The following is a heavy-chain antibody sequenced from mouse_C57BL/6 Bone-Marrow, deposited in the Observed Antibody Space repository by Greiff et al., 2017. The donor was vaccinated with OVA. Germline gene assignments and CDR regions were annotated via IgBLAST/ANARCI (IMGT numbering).Heavy chain of an antibody. CDR3: ARAMDY. V-gene: IGHV1-63*01. CDR2: IYPGGGYT. Sequence: VHLVESGAELVRPGTSVKMSCKASGYTFTNYWIGWAKQRPGHGLEWIGDIYPGGGYTNYNEKFKGKATLTADKSSSTAYMQFSSLTSEDSAIYYCARAMDYWGQGTSVTVSS. J-gene: IGHJ4*01. CDR1: GYTFTNYW.